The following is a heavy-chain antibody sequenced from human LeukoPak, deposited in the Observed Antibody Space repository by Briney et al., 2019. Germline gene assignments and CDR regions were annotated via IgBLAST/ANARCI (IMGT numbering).Heavy chain of an antibody. CDR1: GFTFSTYT. CDR3: AREGATVPNYFDY. V-gene: IGHV3-74*01. D-gene: IGHD4-17*01. J-gene: IGHJ4*02. CDR2: INSVGSST. Sequence: GGSLRLSCVASGFTFSTYTMNWVRQAPGKGLVWVSRINSVGSSTSYADSVKGRFTISRDNAKNTLYLQMNSLRAEDTAVYYCAREGATVPNYFDYWGQGTLVTVSS.